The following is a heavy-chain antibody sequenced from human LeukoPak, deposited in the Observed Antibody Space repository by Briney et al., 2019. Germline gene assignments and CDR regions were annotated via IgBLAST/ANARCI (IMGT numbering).Heavy chain of an antibody. V-gene: IGHV3-48*01. J-gene: IGHJ6*03. CDR2: ISSSSATI. Sequence: GGSLRLSCAASGFTFSTYSINWVRQAPGKGLEWLSYISSSSATIYYADSVKGRFTISRDNAENSLYLQMNSLRVEDTAVYFCARGSREDIYYFYYMDVWGKGTMVTVSS. CDR3: ARGSREDIYYFYYMDV. D-gene: IGHD2-15*01. CDR1: GFTFSTYS.